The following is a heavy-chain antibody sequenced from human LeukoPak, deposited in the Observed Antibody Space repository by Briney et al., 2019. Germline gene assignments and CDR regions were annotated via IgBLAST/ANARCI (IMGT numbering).Heavy chain of an antibody. Sequence: HAGGFFRLSCAASGFTFSSYTMNWGRQAPGKGLEWISCVSSSSSNIYYADSVKGRFTISRDNAKNSLYLQMNSLRDEDTAVYYCARDFRFAVDYWGQGTLGTVSS. V-gene: IGHV3-48*02. CDR2: VSSSSSNI. CDR3: ARDFRFAVDY. CDR1: GFTFSSYT. J-gene: IGHJ4*03.